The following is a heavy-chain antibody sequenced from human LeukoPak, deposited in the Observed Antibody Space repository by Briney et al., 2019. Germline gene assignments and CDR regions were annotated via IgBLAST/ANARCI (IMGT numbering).Heavy chain of an antibody. V-gene: IGHV4-59*01. J-gene: IGHJ4*02. D-gene: IGHD3-10*01. CDR3: ARAGRELLQNDY. Sequence: SETLPLTCTVSGGSISSYYWSWIRQPPGKGLEWIGYIYYSGSTNYNPSLKSRVTISVDTSKNQFSLKLSSVTAADTAVYYCARAGRELLQNDYWGQGTLVTVSS. CDR2: IYYSGST. CDR1: GGSISSYY.